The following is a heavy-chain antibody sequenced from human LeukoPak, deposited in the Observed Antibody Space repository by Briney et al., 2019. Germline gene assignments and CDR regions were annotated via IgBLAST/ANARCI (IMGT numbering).Heavy chain of an antibody. V-gene: IGHV3-23*01. CDR1: GFPFSRND. Sequence: GGSLRLSCAASGFPFSRNDMSWLRQAPGKGLEWVSSIGGSGDRTYYADSVKGRFTISRDTSKNTLYLQMNSLRAEDAAVYYCAKYRGFGDSYDSWGQGALVTVSS. CDR3: AKYRGFGDSYDS. D-gene: IGHD3-10*01. J-gene: IGHJ4*02. CDR2: IGGSGDRT.